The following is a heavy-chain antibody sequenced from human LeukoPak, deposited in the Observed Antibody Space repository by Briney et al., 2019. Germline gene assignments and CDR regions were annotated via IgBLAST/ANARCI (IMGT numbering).Heavy chain of an antibody. Sequence: GGSLRLSCAASGFTVSSNYMSWVRQAPGKGLEWVSVIYSGGSTYYADSVKGRFTISRDNSKNTLYLQMNSLRAEDTAVYYCARDAASTYYYDSSGYYLDAFDIWGQGTMVTVSS. CDR3: ARDAASTYYYDSSGYYLDAFDI. D-gene: IGHD3-22*01. CDR1: GFTVSSNY. J-gene: IGHJ3*02. V-gene: IGHV3-53*01. CDR2: IYSGGST.